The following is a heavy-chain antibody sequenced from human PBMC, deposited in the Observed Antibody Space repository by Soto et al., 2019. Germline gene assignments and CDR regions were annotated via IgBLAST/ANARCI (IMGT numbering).Heavy chain of an antibody. CDR3: ARDRSGYQNYYGMDV. CDR2: IYYSGST. Sequence: PSETLSLTCTVSGGSISSGGYYWSWIRQHPGKGLEWIGYIYYSGSTYYNPSLKSRVAISVDTSKNQFSLKLSSVTAADTAVYYCARDRSGYQNYYGMDVWGQGTTVTVSS. J-gene: IGHJ6*02. CDR1: GGSISSGGYY. D-gene: IGHD3-22*01. V-gene: IGHV4-31*03.